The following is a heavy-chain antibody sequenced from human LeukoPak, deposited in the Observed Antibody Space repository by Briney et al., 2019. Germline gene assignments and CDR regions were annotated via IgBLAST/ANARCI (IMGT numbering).Heavy chain of an antibody. CDR2: IYHSGST. J-gene: IGHJ6*02. Sequence: SETLSLTCTVSGYSISSGYYWGWIRQPPGKGLEWVGSIYHSGSTYYNPSLKSRVTISVDTSKNQFSLKLSSVTAADTAVYYCARDRTANYYGMDVWGQGTTVTVSS. CDR1: GYSISSGYY. CDR3: ARDRTANYYGMDV. V-gene: IGHV4-38-2*02. D-gene: IGHD5-18*01.